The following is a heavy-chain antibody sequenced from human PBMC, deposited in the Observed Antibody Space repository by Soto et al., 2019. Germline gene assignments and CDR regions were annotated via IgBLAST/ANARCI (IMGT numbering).Heavy chain of an antibody. V-gene: IGHV1-18*01. Sequence: ASVKVSCKASGYTFTSYGISWVRQAPGQGLEWMGWISAYNGNTNYAQKLQGRVTMTTDTSTSTAYMELRSLRSDDTAVYYCARAPVVPAAIGHYYYYYYMAVWGNGTTVTVSS. D-gene: IGHD2-2*01. CDR3: ARAPVVPAAIGHYYYYYYMAV. CDR2: ISAYNGNT. CDR1: GYTFTSYG. J-gene: IGHJ6*03.